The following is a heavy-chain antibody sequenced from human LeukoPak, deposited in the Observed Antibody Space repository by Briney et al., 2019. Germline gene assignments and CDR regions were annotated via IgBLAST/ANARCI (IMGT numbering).Heavy chain of an antibody. CDR1: GYTLTSYY. CDR2: INPSGGST. Sequence: ASVKVSCKASGYTLTSYYMHWVRQAPGQGLEWMGIINPSGGSTSYAQKFQGRVTMTRDTSTSTVYMELSSLRSEDTAVYYCARGVYDYGDYGPPNGIDYWGQGTLVTVSS. J-gene: IGHJ4*02. V-gene: IGHV1-46*01. CDR3: ARGVYDYGDYGPPNGIDY. D-gene: IGHD4-17*01.